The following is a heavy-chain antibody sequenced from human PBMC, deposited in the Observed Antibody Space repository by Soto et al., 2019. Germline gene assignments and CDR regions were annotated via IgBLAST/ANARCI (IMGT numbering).Heavy chain of an antibody. CDR3: ARGIVLEGTTDWFDP. Sequence: PSETLSLTCAVYGGSFSGYYWSWIRQPPGKGLEWIGEINHSGSTNYNPSLKSRVTISVDTSKNQFSLKLSSVTAADTAVYYCARGIVLEGTTDWFDPWGQGTLVTVSS. CDR2: INHSGST. V-gene: IGHV4-34*01. CDR1: GGSFSGYY. J-gene: IGHJ5*02. D-gene: IGHD1-1*01.